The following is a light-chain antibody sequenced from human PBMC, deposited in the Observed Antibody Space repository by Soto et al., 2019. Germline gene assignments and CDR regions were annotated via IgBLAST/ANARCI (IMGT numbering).Light chain of an antibody. CDR2: EIN. Sequence: SDLTQPASASGSPGQAVTISCTGTSSDVGAYDYVSWYQQHPGKAPKLMIYEINKRPSGVPDRFSGSKSGNTASLTVSGLQAEDEADYYCSSFAGSNNFPYVFGTGTKVTVL. CDR1: SSDVGAYDY. J-gene: IGLJ1*01. V-gene: IGLV2-8*01. CDR3: SSFAGSNNFPYV.